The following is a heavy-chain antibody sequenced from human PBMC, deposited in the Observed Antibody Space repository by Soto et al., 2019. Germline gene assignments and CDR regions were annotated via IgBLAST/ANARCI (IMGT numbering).Heavy chain of an antibody. V-gene: IGHV4-30-2*01. CDR2: IYHSGST. Sequence: SETLSLTCAVSGGSISSGGYSWSWIRQPPGKGLEWIGYIYHSGSTYYNPSLKSRVTISVDRSKNQFSLKLSSVTAADTAVYYSARANTVNTDNWFDPWGQGTLVTVSS. D-gene: IGHD4-17*01. CDR3: ARANTVNTDNWFDP. CDR1: GGSISSGGYS. J-gene: IGHJ5*02.